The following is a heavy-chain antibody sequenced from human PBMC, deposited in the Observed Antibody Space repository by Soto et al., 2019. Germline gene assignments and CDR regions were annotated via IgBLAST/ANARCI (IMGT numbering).Heavy chain of an antibody. D-gene: IGHD7-27*01. Sequence: QVQLVESGGGVVQPGRSLRLSCAASGFSFSISPMHWVRQAPGKGPEWVALISYDGTNKFYADSVKGRFTISRDNSKSTRYLQVDSLRPEDAAVYYCAMDPKTSGGQHWAFNYFDSWGQGTLVTVSS. CDR2: ISYDGTNK. V-gene: IGHV3-30-3*01. CDR3: AMDPKTSGGQHWAFNYFDS. J-gene: IGHJ4*02. CDR1: GFSFSISP.